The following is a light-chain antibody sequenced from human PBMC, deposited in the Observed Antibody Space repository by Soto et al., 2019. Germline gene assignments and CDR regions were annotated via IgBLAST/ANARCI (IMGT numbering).Light chain of an antibody. CDR2: EVS. CDR3: NSYTSTYTGV. J-gene: IGLJ1*01. CDR1: SSDVGGYKY. V-gene: IGLV2-14*01. Sequence: QSALTQPASVSWSPGQSITISCAGTSSDVGGYKYVSWYQQHPGKAPKLMIYEVSNRPSGVSNRFSGSKSGNTASLTISGLQAEDEADYYCNSYTSTYTGVFGTGTKVTVL.